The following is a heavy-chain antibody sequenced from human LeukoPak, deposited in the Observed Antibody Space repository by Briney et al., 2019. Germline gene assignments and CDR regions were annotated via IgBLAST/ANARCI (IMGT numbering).Heavy chain of an antibody. D-gene: IGHD1-26*01. V-gene: IGHV3-30*18. CDR2: IAYDGSVK. CDR3: AKDRTVVGATSFDY. Sequence: PGGSLRLSCAASGFPFSTFGMHWVRQAPDKGLEWVAAIAYDGSVKYYPDSLKGRLTISRDNSKNTLYLQMNSLRTEDTAVYSYAKDRTVVGATSFDYWGLGTLVTVSS. J-gene: IGHJ4*02. CDR1: GFPFSTFG.